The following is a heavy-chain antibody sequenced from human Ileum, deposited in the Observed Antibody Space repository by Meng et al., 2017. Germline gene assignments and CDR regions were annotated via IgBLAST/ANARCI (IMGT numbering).Heavy chain of an antibody. J-gene: IGHJ4*02. V-gene: IGHV1-3*01. CDR3: ARFSSGYFFGY. CDR1: GYTFSNYA. Sequence: QVQLVQTGDEVKKPVASVKVSCKASGYTFSNYAMNWVRQAPGQRLEWMGWINAGNGDTKYSQKFQGRVTITRDTSASTGYMELSSLRSEDTAVYYCARFSSGYFFGYWGQGTLVTVFS. CDR2: INAGNGDT. D-gene: IGHD3-22*01.